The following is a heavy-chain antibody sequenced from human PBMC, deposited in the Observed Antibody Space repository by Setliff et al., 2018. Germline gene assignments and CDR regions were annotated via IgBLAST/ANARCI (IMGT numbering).Heavy chain of an antibody. V-gene: IGHV5-51*01. CDR1: GYSFANTW. D-gene: IGHD2-15*01. Sequence: PGESLKISCQGSGYSFANTWIAWVRQMPGKGLEWMGIIYPGDSDTKYGPSFQGQVTISADKSISTAYLQWSSLKASGTATYYCARVVGADGIGIDYWGQGTVVTVSS. J-gene: IGHJ4*02. CDR3: ARVVGADGIGIDY. CDR2: IYPGDSDT.